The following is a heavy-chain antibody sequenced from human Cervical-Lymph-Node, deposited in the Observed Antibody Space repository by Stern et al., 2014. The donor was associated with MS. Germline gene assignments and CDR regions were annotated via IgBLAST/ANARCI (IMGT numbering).Heavy chain of an antibody. V-gene: IGHV5-51*03. CDR1: GYSFTDYW. Sequence: VQLMQSGAEVKKPGESLKISCKGSGYSFTDYWIGWVRQMPGKGLEWMGIIYPDDSDTRYSPSFQGQVTISADKSISTAYLQWSSLKASDTAMYYCARNNGVTAAANWFDPWGQGTLVTVSS. CDR3: ARNNGVTAAANWFDP. J-gene: IGHJ5*02. D-gene: IGHD6-13*01. CDR2: IYPDDSDT.